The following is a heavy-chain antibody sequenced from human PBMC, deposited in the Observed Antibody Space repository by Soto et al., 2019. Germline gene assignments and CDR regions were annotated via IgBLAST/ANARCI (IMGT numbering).Heavy chain of an antibody. CDR1: GGSISSFY. V-gene: IGHV4-59*01. CDR3: ATASSSGSSGELDY. D-gene: IGHD3-22*01. Sequence: PSETLSLTCTVSGGSISSFYWSWIRQPPGKGLEWIGYVYDSGSTDYNPSLLSRVTISIDTSKNQFSLRLTSVTAADTAVYYCATASSSGSSGELDYWGQGTLVTVS. J-gene: IGHJ4*02. CDR2: VYDSGST.